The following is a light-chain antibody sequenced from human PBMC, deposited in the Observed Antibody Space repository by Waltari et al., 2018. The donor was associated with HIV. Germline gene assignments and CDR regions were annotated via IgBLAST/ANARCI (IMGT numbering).Light chain of an antibody. CDR2: GTS. CDR3: QQYNHWPLT. CDR1: QSVGGD. V-gene: IGKV3-15*01. Sequence: ETVMTQFPATLSMSPGERGTLSCRASQSVGGDVAWVMQKPGQAPRLLIYGTSTRATGIPARFSGSGYGTDFTLTISSLQSEDFAVYYCQQYNHWPLTFGGGTKVQIK. J-gene: IGKJ4*01.